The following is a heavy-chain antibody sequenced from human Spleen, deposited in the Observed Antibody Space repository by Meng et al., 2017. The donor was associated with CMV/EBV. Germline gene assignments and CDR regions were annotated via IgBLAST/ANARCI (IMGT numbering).Heavy chain of an antibody. D-gene: IGHD6-19*01. Sequence: KASGNNFSGNYLHWVRQAPGQGLEWMGRINPNSGATNYAEEFQGRVTITRDTSSITVYMELSRLRSDDTAMCFCASAVAANFRYFDFWGQGALVTVSS. CDR3: ASAVAANFRYFDF. J-gene: IGHJ4*02. CDR1: GNNFSGNY. V-gene: IGHV1-2*06. CDR2: INPNSGAT.